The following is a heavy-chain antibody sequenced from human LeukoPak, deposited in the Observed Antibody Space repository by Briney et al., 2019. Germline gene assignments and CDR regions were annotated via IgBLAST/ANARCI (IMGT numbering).Heavy chain of an antibody. V-gene: IGHV1-69*01. J-gene: IGHJ1*01. D-gene: IGHD3-22*01. CDR2: IIPILGTS. Sequence: SVKDSCRASASTFSTYAINWVRQAPAQALEWMGGIIPILGTSNYAQRFQGRVTITADESSGTAYMALSSLRSEDTAIYYCATTRDYYENSGYTLLQDWGQGTLVTVSS. CDR1: ASTFSTYA. CDR3: ATTRDYYENSGYTLLQD.